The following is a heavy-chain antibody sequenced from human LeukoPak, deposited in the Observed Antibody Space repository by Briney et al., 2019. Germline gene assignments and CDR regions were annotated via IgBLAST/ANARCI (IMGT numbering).Heavy chain of an antibody. D-gene: IGHD3-9*01. Sequence: SETLSLTCTVSGGSISSGSYYWSWIRQPAGKGLEWIGRIYTSGSTNYNPSLKSRVTISVDTSKNQFSLKLSSVTAADTAVYYCAKDRPYYDILTGIFDYWGQGTLVTVSS. CDR1: GGSISSGSYY. V-gene: IGHV4-61*02. J-gene: IGHJ4*02. CDR2: IYTSGST. CDR3: AKDRPYYDILTGIFDY.